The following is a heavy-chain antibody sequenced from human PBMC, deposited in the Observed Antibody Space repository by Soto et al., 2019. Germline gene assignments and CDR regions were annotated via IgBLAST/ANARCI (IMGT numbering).Heavy chain of an antibody. Sequence: QVQLQESGPGLVKPSGTLSLTCAVSGGSISSSNWWSWVRQPPGKGLEWIGEIYHSGSTNYNPSLKXRXTXSXXTSKNQFSLKLSSVTAADTAVYYCARVLGNDAFDIWGQGTMVTVSS. J-gene: IGHJ3*02. CDR3: ARVLGNDAFDI. D-gene: IGHD3-3*02. CDR1: GGSISSSNW. V-gene: IGHV4-4*02. CDR2: IYHSGST.